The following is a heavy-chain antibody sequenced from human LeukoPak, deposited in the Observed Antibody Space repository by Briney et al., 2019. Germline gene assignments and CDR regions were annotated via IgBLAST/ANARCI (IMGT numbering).Heavy chain of an antibody. V-gene: IGHV1-2*06. CDR1: GYTFTDYY. D-gene: IGHD6-19*01. CDR2: INPNSGDT. Sequence: ASVKVSCKASGYTFTDYYLHWVRQAPGQGLEWMGRINPNSGDTNYAQKFQGRVTMTRDTSISTAYMELNSLRSGDTAVYYCARGAVAVAVDSYWGQGTLVTVSS. CDR3: ARGAVAVAVDSY. J-gene: IGHJ4*02.